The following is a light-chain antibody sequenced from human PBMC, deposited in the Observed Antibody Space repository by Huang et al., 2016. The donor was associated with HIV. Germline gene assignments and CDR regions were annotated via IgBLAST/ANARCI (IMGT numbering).Light chain of an antibody. CDR2: DSS. J-gene: IGKJ5*01. CDR3: QQSYSMPIT. V-gene: IGKV1-39*01. CDR1: QPINTY. Sequence: DIQVTQSPSSLSASVGDRVTITCRESQPINTYLNWYHQKPGKAPKLLIYDSSTLQSGGPSRFSGSGSGTDFTLTISSLQPEDFATYYCQQSYSMPITFGLGTRLEI.